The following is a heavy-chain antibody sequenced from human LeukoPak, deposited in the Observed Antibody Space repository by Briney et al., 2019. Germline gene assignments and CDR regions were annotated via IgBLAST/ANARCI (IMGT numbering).Heavy chain of an antibody. V-gene: IGHV3-73*01. D-gene: IGHD3-10*01. CDR1: GFTFSGSA. Sequence: PGGSLRLSCAASGFTFSGSAMHWVRQASGKGLEWFGRIRSKANSYATAYAASVKGRFTISRDDSKNTAYLQMNSLKTEDTAVYYCTRPAVRGVIECWGQGTLVTVSS. CDR2: IRSKANSYAT. CDR3: TRPAVRGVIEC. J-gene: IGHJ4*02.